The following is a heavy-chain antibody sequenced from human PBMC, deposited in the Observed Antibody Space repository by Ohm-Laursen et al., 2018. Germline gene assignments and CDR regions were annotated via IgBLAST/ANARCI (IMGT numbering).Heavy chain of an antibody. V-gene: IGHV3-23*01. D-gene: IGHD6-19*01. Sequence: SLRLSCTASGFTVGDNYMSWVRQAPGKGLEWVSGISGSGTNTFYADSVKGRFTISRDNSKNTLYLQMNSLRAEDTAVYYCAKLLSGGLFPPGAFDIWGQGTMVTVSS. J-gene: IGHJ3*02. CDR3: AKLLSGGLFPPGAFDI. CDR2: ISGSGTNT. CDR1: GFTVGDNY.